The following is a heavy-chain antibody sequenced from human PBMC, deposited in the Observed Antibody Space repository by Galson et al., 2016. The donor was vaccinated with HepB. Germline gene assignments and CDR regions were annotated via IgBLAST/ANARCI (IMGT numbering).Heavy chain of an antibody. CDR2: TYYRSKWYY. CDR3: ARGGLYGGTPHYFDY. D-gene: IGHD4-23*01. CDR1: GDSVSSQTAG. V-gene: IGHV6-1*01. J-gene: IGHJ4*02. Sequence: CAISGDSVSSQTAGWNWIRQSPSRGLEWLGRTYYRSKWYYDYAESTKSRITINPDTSKNQFFLLLNSVTPEDTAVYYCARGGLYGGTPHYFDYWGQGTRVTVSS.